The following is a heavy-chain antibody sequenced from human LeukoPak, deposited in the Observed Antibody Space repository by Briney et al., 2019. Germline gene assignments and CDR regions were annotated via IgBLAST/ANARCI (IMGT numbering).Heavy chain of an antibody. J-gene: IGHJ4*02. CDR2: ISYDGSNK. V-gene: IGHV3-30*04. CDR1: GFTFSSYA. CDR3: ARDPPAV. D-gene: IGHD2-2*01. Sequence: PGGSLRLSCAASGFTFSSYAMHWVHQAPGKGLEWVAVISYDGSNKYYADSVKGRFTISRDNSKNTLYLQMNSLRAEDTAVYYCARDPPAVWGQGTLVTVSS.